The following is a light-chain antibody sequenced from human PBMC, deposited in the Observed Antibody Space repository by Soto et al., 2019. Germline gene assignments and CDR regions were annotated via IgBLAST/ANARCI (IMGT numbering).Light chain of an antibody. CDR2: LRS. V-gene: IGKV2-28*01. CDR3: MQALQTPRT. Sequence: DIVMTQSPLSLPVTPGEPASICCRSSQSLLHSNGFNYLDWYLQKPGQSPQLLIYLRSNRASGVPDRFRVCGSLTDFTLKISRVEAEDVGVYYCMQALQTPRTFGQGTKVEIK. J-gene: IGKJ1*01. CDR1: QSLLHSNGFNY.